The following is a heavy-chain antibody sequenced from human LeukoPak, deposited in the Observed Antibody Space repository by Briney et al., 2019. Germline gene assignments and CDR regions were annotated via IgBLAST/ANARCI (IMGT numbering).Heavy chain of an antibody. V-gene: IGHV1-24*01. D-gene: IGHD3-16*02. CDR2: FDPEDGET. CDR3: ATGVIRYYYYYMDV. Sequence: ASVKVSGKVSGYTLTELSMHWVRQAPGKRLEWMGGFDPEDGETIYAQKFQGRVTMTEDTSTDTAYMELSSLRSEDTAVYYCATGVIRYYYYYMDVWGKGTTVTVSS. CDR1: GYTLTELS. J-gene: IGHJ6*03.